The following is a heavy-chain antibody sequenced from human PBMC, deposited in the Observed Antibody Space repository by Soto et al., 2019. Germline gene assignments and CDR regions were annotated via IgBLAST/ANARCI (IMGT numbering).Heavy chain of an antibody. V-gene: IGHV4-4*02. J-gene: IGHJ3*02. CDR2: IYHSGST. D-gene: IGHD3-10*01. Sequence: PSVTLSVTCAVSSGSISSRKWWTWVRQSPGKGLEWIGEIYHSGSTNYNPSLKSRVTISIDKSNNQFSLKLSSVTAADTAVYYCASKFGELLADAFDIWGQGTMVTVSS. CDR1: SGSISSRKW. CDR3: ASKFGELLADAFDI.